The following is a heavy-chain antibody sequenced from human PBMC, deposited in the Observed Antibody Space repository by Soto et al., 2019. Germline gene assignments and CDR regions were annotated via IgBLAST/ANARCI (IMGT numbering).Heavy chain of an antibody. CDR1: GFTFDDYA. J-gene: IGHJ4*02. CDR2: ITWNSGSI. Sequence: EVQLVESGGGLVQPGRSLRLSCAASGFTFDDYAMHWVRQAPGKGLEWVSRITWNSGSIGYADSVKDRFIISRDNAKNSLYLQMNSLRAEDTALYYCAKAVGSYGNFDYWGQGTLVTGSS. CDR3: AKAVGSYGNFDY. V-gene: IGHV3-9*01. D-gene: IGHD5-18*01.